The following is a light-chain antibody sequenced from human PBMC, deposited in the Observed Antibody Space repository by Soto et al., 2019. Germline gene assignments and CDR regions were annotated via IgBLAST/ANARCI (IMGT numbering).Light chain of an antibody. CDR2: VNSGGSH. CDR1: SGHSNYA. Sequence: QPVLTQSPSASASLGASVKLTCTLSSGHSNYAIAWHQQQPEKGPRYLMKVNSGGSHINGDGIPDRFSGSSSGAERYLFISSLQTEDEADYYCQTWGTGSAIVVFGGGTQLTVL. CDR3: QTWGTGSAIVV. J-gene: IGLJ7*01. V-gene: IGLV4-69*01.